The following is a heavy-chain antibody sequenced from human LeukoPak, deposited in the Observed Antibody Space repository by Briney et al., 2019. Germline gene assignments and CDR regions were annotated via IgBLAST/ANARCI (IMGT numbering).Heavy chain of an antibody. J-gene: IGHJ5*02. D-gene: IGHD2-15*01. CDR2: LSSSSSYI. CDR1: GXTFSSYS. Sequence: GGSLRLSCAASGXTFSSYSMNWVRQAPGKGLEWVSSLSSSSSYIYYADSVKGRFTICRDNAKNSLYLQMNSLRAEDTAVYYSASCSGGSCYSGWFDPWGQGTLVTVSS. CDR3: ASCSGGSCYSGWFDP. V-gene: IGHV3-21*01.